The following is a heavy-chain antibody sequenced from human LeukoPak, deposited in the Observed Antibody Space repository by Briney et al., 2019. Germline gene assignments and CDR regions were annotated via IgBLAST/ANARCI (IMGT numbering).Heavy chain of an antibody. D-gene: IGHD6-13*01. CDR1: NGSINTYF. CDR3: ARALRSQGAAAGTGYLDS. CDR2: INYSETT. V-gene: IGHV4-59*08. J-gene: IGHJ4*02. Sequence: SETLSLTCTVSNGSINTYFWTWIRQPPGRGREWIGIINYSETTRYNPSLKSRVALSVDTSKNLFSLKLDSVTAADTAVYFCARALRSQGAAAGTGYLDSWGQGALVTVSS.